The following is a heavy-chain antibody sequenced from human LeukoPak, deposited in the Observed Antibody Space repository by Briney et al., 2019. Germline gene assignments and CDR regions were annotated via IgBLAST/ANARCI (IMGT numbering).Heavy chain of an antibody. Sequence: GGSLRLSCAASGFTFSTYAMNWVRQAPGKGLEWVAVISDDGRHNYYADSVKGRFTIARDNSKGTLYLQMNSLRDDDSAAYFRARVYLERLTAGYFDHWGQGTQVTVSP. V-gene: IGHV3-30*04. CDR1: GFTFSTYA. CDR3: ARVYLERLTAGYFDH. CDR2: ISDDGRHN. D-gene: IGHD2-8*01. J-gene: IGHJ4*02.